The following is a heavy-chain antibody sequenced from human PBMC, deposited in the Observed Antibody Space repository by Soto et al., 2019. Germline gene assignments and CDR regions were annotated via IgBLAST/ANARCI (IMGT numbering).Heavy chain of an antibody. J-gene: IGHJ4*02. D-gene: IGHD3-22*01. CDR2: ISSSSSYI. CDR3: ATGGVYYDSSGQYYFDY. Sequence: EVQLVESGGGLVKPGGSLRLSCADSGFTFSSYSMNWVRQAPGKGLEWVSSISSSSSYIYYADSVKGRFTISRDNAKNSLYLQMNSLRDEDTAVYYCATGGVYYDSSGQYYFDYWGQGTLVTVSS. V-gene: IGHV3-21*01. CDR1: GFTFSSYS.